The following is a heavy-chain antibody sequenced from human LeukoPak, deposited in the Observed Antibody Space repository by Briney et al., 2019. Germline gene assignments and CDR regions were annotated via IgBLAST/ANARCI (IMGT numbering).Heavy chain of an antibody. D-gene: IGHD2-8*01. CDR3: ARGEMVYAIVGYYYYYYMDV. J-gene: IGHJ6*03. V-gene: IGHV4-38-2*02. CDR2: IYHSGST. Sequence: PSETLSLTCTVSGYSISSGYYWGWIRQPPGKGLEWIGSIYHSGSTYYNPSLKSRVTISVDTSKNQFSLKLSSVTAADTAVYYCARGEMVYAIVGYYYYYYMDVWGKGTTVTVSS. CDR1: GYSISSGYY.